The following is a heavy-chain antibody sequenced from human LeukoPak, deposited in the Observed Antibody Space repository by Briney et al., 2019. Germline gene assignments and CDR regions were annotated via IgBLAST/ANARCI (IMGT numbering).Heavy chain of an antibody. V-gene: IGHV3-23*01. D-gene: IGHD1-26*01. CDR1: GFTFSSYA. J-gene: IGHJ1*01. CDR3: AKAAGYSGSYSPRQYFQH. Sequence: PGGSLRLSCAASGFTFSSYAMSWVRQAPGKGLEWVSAISGSGGSTYYADSVKGRFTISRDNSKNTLYLQMNSLRAEDTAVYYCAKAAGYSGSYSPRQYFQHWGQGTLVTVSS. CDR2: ISGSGGST.